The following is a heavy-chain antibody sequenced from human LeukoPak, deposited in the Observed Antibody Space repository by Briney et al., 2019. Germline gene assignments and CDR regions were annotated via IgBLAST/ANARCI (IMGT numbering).Heavy chain of an antibody. Sequence: PSETLSLTCAVYGGSFSGYYWSWIRQPPGKGLEWIGEINHSGSTNYNPSLKSRVTISVDTSKNQFSLKLSSVTAADTAVYYCARRSGGPFDYWGHGTLVTVSS. CDR1: GGSFSGYY. J-gene: IGHJ4*01. D-gene: IGHD3-3*01. V-gene: IGHV4-34*01. CDR2: INHSGST. CDR3: ARRSGGPFDY.